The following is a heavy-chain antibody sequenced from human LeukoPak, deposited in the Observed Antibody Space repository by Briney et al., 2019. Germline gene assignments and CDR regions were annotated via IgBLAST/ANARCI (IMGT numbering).Heavy chain of an antibody. CDR2: ISGSGGST. CDR1: GFTFSSYG. Sequence: PGGSLRLSCAASGFTFSSYGMSWVRQAPGKGLEWVSAISGSGGSTYYADSVKGRFTTSRDNSKNTLYLQMNSLRAEDTAIYYCALKSSYYGSGSQYFDYWGQGTLVTVSS. J-gene: IGHJ4*02. V-gene: IGHV3-23*01. D-gene: IGHD3-10*01. CDR3: ALKSSYYGSGSQYFDY.